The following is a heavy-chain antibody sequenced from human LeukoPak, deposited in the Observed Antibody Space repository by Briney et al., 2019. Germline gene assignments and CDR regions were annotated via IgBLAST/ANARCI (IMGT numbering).Heavy chain of an antibody. Sequence: ASVKVSCKASGYTFTGYYMHWVRQAPGQGLEWMGWINPNSGGTNYAQKFQGRVTMTRDTSTSTVYMELSSLRSEDTAVYYCARGHGSGSYYIDPWGQGTLVTVSS. V-gene: IGHV1-2*02. CDR3: ARGHGSGSYYIDP. CDR2: INPNSGGT. CDR1: GYTFTGYY. D-gene: IGHD3-10*01. J-gene: IGHJ5*02.